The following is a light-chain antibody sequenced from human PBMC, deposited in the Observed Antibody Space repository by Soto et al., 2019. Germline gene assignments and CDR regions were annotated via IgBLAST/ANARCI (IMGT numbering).Light chain of an antibody. CDR3: SSYTSSSTL. Sequence: QSVLTQPPSASGSPGQSVTISCTGTSSDVGKYDYVSWFQHHPGKAPKLIIYEVSKRPSGVPDRFSGSKPGSTASLTVSGLQTEDEADSYCSSYTSSSTLFGTGTKVTVL. CDR2: EVS. CDR1: SSDVGKYDY. V-gene: IGLV2-8*01. J-gene: IGLJ1*01.